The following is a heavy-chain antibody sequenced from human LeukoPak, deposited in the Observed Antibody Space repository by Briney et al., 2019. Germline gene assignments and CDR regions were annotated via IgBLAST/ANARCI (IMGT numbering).Heavy chain of an antibody. V-gene: IGHV4-59*01. CDR3: ARDRGPYYYGSGYYIGGWFDP. D-gene: IGHD3-10*01. Sequence: PSETLSLTCTVSGGSITTYYWSWIRQPPGKGLEWIGYIFDVGNTNYNPSLKSRVTISVDTSKNEFSLNLTSVTAADTAVYYCARDRGPYYYGSGYYIGGWFDPWGQGTLVTVSS. J-gene: IGHJ5*02. CDR1: GGSITTYY. CDR2: IFDVGNT.